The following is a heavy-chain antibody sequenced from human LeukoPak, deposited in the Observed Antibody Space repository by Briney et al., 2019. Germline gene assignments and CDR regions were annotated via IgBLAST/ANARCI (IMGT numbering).Heavy chain of an antibody. CDR2: MNPNSGNT. V-gene: IGHV1-8*03. Sequence: ASVKVSCKASGYTFTSYDINWVRQATGQGLEWMGWMNPNSGNTGYAQKFQGRVTITRNTSISTAYMELSSLRSEDTAVYYCARGYGGNSGGYYYMDVWGKGTTVTVSS. CDR3: ARGYGGNSGGYYYMDV. CDR1: GYTFTSYD. J-gene: IGHJ6*03. D-gene: IGHD4-23*01.